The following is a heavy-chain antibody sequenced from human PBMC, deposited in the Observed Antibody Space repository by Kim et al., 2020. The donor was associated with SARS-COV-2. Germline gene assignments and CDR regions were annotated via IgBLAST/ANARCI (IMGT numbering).Heavy chain of an antibody. D-gene: IGHD3-10*01. J-gene: IGHJ4*02. Sequence: VKGRFTISRDNSKNTLYLQMNSLRPEDTAVYYCAKDYDVLLWFGESYFDYWGQGTLVTVSS. CDR3: AKDYDVLLWFGESYFDY. V-gene: IGHV3-30*02.